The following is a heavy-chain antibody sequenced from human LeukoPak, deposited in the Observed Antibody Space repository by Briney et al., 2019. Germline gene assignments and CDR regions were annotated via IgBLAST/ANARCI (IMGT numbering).Heavy chain of an antibody. CDR1: GGSISGSISY. V-gene: IGHV4-39*07. CDR3: ARDYYDSSGYNYVGHYFDY. J-gene: IGHJ4*02. CDR2: IFYSGST. Sequence: SETLSLTCTVSGGSISGSISYWGWIRQPPGKGLEWIGSIFYSGSTYYNPSLKSRVTILLDASRNQFSLRLSSVTAADTAVYFCARDYYDSSGYNYVGHYFDYWGQGSLVTVSS. D-gene: IGHD3-22*01.